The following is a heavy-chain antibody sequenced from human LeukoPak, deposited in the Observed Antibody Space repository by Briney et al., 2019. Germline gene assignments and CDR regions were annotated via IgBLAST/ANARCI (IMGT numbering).Heavy chain of an antibody. V-gene: IGHV3-21*01. CDR2: XXSSNI. CDR3: ARAHPPYYYDSSGYYPPDV. J-gene: IGHJ6*02. Sequence: GGSLRLSCAASGFTFSSYSMNWVRQAPGKGLXXXXXXXSSNIYYADSVKGRFTISRDNAKNSLYLQMNSLRAEDTAVYYCARAHPPYYYDSSGYYPPDVWGQGTTVTVSS. D-gene: IGHD3-22*01. CDR1: GFTFSSYS.